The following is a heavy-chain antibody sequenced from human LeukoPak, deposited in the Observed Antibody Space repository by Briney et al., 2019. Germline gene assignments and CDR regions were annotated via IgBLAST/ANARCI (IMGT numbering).Heavy chain of an antibody. CDR2: LSGSGITT. D-gene: IGHD6-19*01. CDR1: GFTFSNSA. V-gene: IGHV3-23*01. Sequence: GESLRLSCAASGFTFSNSAMSWVRQAPGKGLEWVSTLSGSGITTYYADSVKGRFTISRDNSKNTLYLQMNSLRAEDTAVYYCAKGIYSSGWSYFDYWGHGTPVTVSS. J-gene: IGHJ4*01. CDR3: AKGIYSSGWSYFDY.